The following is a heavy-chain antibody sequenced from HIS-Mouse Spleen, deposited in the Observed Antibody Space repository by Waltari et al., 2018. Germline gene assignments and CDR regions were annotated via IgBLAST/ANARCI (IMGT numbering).Heavy chain of an antibody. Sequence: QLQLQESGPGLVKPSETLSLTCTVSGGSISSSSYYWGWIRQPPGKGLEWIGSIYYSGRTYYNPSRKSRVTISVDTSKNQFSLKLSSVTAADTAVYYCARGRRYYGSGSYGSFDYWGQGTLVTVSS. CDR3: ARGRRYYGSGSYGSFDY. J-gene: IGHJ4*02. V-gene: IGHV4-39*07. CDR2: IYYSGRT. CDR1: GGSISSSSYY. D-gene: IGHD3-10*01.